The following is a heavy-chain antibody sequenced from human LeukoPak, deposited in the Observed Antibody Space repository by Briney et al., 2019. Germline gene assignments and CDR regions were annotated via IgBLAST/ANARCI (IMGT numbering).Heavy chain of an antibody. CDR3: AKCPLQPVVTQFDY. J-gene: IGHJ4*02. Sequence: GRSLGLSCAASGFPFNSYGMHWVRQAPGKGLEGVAVISYDGSNKYYADSVKGRFTISRDNSKNTLYLQMNSLRAEDTAVYYCAKCPLQPVVTQFDYWGQGTLVTVSS. D-gene: IGHD4-23*01. CDR2: ISYDGSNK. CDR1: GFPFNSYG. V-gene: IGHV3-30*18.